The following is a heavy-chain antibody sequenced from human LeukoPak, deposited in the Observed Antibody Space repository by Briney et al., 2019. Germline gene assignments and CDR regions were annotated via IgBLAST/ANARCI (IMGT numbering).Heavy chain of an antibody. J-gene: IGHJ5*02. Sequence: PGGSLRLSCAASGFTFSSYWMSWVRQAPGKGLECVANIKQDGSEKYYVDSVKGRFTISRDNAKNSLYLQMNSLRAEDTAVYYCARHMVRGVTNWFDPWGQGTLVTVSS. CDR3: ARHMVRGVTNWFDP. V-gene: IGHV3-7*01. CDR2: IKQDGSEK. D-gene: IGHD3-10*01. CDR1: GFTFSSYW.